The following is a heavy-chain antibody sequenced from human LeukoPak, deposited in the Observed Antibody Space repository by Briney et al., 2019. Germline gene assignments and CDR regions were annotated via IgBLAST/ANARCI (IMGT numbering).Heavy chain of an antibody. V-gene: IGHV1-69*06. J-gene: IGHJ4*02. D-gene: IGHD6-13*01. CDR1: GGTFTSYA. CDR2: IIPIFGTA. CDR3: ARKAAAANTFDY. Sequence: ASVKVSCKASGGTFTSYAISWVRQAPGQGLEWMGGIIPIFGTANYAQKFQGRVTITADKSTSTAYMELSSLRSEDTAVYYCARKAAAANTFDYWGQGTLVTASS.